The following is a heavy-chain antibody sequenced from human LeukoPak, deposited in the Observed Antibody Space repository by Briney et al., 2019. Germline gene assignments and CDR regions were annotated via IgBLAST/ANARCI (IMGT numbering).Heavy chain of an antibody. J-gene: IGHJ4*02. CDR1: GFTFSSSR. Sequence: PGGSLRLSCVASGFTFSSSRMHWVRQAPGKGLVWVSRIHRDGSSTNYADSVKGRFTVSRDNAKNTLYLQMTSLRPEDTAVYYCATAFGSGYDYWGQGTLVTVSS. CDR3: ATAFGSGYDY. CDR2: IHRDGSST. D-gene: IGHD3-16*01. V-gene: IGHV3-74*01.